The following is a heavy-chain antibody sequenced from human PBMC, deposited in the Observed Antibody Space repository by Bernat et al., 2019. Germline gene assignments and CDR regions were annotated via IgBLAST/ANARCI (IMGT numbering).Heavy chain of an antibody. V-gene: IGHV1-18*01. D-gene: IGHD3-16*02. CDR2: ISAYNGNT. J-gene: IGHJ3*02. CDR1: GYTFTSYG. Sequence: QVQLVQSGAEVKKPGASVKVSCKASGYTFTSYGISWVRQAPGQGLEWMGWISAYNGNTNYAQKLQGRVTMTTDTSTSTAYMELRSRRSDDTAVYYCARPRGYIWGSYRLDAFDIWGQGTMVTVSS. CDR3: ARPRGYIWGSYRLDAFDI.